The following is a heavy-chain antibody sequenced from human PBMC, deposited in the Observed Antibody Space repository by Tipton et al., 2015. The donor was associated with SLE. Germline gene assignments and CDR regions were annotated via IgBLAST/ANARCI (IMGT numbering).Heavy chain of an antibody. J-gene: IGHJ4*02. D-gene: IGHD6-19*01. CDR2: IHPSGST. Sequence: TLSLTCTVSDGSIRSTDYSWSWIRQPAGKGLEWIGRIHPSGSTKYNPSLTSRLTISVDTSKSQFSLNLNSVTAADTAVYYCAREGYSSGWDGDFDYWGQGTLVTVSS. CDR3: AREGYSSGWDGDFDY. CDR1: DGSIRSTDYS. V-gene: IGHV4-61*02.